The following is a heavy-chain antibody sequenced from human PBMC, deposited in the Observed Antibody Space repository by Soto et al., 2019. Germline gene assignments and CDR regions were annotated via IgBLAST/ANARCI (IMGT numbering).Heavy chain of an antibody. D-gene: IGHD3-16*01. V-gene: IGHV3-43*01. CDR3: AKLGWGDAFDI. CDR2: ISWDGADT. Sequence: GGSLRLSCAASGFPFVDYSMNWVRQVPGKGLEWVSLISWDGADTYYADSVKGRFTVSRDNSKNSLYLQMNSLTTEDTALYSCAKLGWGDAFDIWGQGTMVTVSS. CDR1: GFPFVDYS. J-gene: IGHJ3*02.